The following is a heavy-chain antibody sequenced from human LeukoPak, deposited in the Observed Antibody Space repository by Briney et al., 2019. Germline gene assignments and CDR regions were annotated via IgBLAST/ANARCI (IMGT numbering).Heavy chain of an antibody. CDR3: AKDLDGGYVSYYFGY. CDR1: GFTFSSYA. Sequence: PGGSLRLSCAASGFTFSSYAMSWVRQAPGKGLEWVSAISGSGGSTYYADSVKGRFTISRDNSKNTLYLQMNSLRAEDTAVYYCAKDLDGGYVSYYFGYWGQGTLVTVSS. J-gene: IGHJ4*02. CDR2: ISGSGGST. V-gene: IGHV3-23*01. D-gene: IGHD5-12*01.